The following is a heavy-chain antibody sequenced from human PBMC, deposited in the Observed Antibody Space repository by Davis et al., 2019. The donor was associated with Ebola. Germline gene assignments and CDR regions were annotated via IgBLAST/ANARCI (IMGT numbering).Heavy chain of an antibody. CDR2: ASGSGATT. CDR3: AKAWPYSSSDDY. D-gene: IGHD6-6*01. CDR1: GFTFDSYA. J-gene: IGHJ4*02. V-gene: IGHV3-23*01. Sequence: PGGSLRLSCAASGFTFDSYAMSWVRQAPGQGLEWVSVASGSGATTYYADSVRGRFTISRDNSKNTLYLQMSSLRAEDTAVYYCAKAWPYSSSDDYWGQGTLVTVSS.